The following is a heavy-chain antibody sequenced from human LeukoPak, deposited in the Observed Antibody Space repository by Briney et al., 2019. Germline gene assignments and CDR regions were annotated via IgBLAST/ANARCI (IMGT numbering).Heavy chain of an antibody. CDR3: ARDRQIAY. Sequence: PGGSLRLSCAASGFTFSSYSMNWARHAPGKGLEWVSSISSRSSYIYSADAVKGRISSYRDNVKNSLYMQMNSPGAEDTAVYYCARDRQIAYWGQGTLVTVSS. CDR1: GFTFSSYS. V-gene: IGHV3-21*01. J-gene: IGHJ4*02. CDR2: ISSRSSYI.